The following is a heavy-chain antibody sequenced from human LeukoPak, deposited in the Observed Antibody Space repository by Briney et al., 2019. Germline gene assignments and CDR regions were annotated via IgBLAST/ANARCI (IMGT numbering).Heavy chain of an antibody. CDR3: ATFSDAFDI. V-gene: IGHV3-30*02. CDR1: GFTFSSYG. CDR2: IWYDGSNK. Sequence: GGSLRLSCAASGFTFSSYGMHWVRQAPGKGLEWVAVIWYDGSNKYYADSVKGRFTISRDNSKNTLYLQMNSLRAEDTAVYYCATFSDAFDIWGQGTMVTVSS. J-gene: IGHJ3*02.